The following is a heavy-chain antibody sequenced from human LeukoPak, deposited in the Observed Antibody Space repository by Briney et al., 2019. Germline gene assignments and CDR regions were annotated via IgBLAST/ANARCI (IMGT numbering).Heavy chain of an antibody. J-gene: IGHJ4*02. CDR2: IEQDGSEK. Sequence: GGSLRLSCAASGFTFSNSWMSWVRQAPGKGLEWVANIEQDGSEKVYVDSVRGRFTISRDNAENSLFLQMNSLRTEDTAVYYCARAKTSGGDCYHFDYWGQGILLTVSS. CDR3: ARAKTSGGDCYHFDY. CDR1: GFTFSNSW. D-gene: IGHD2-21*02. V-gene: IGHV3-7*03.